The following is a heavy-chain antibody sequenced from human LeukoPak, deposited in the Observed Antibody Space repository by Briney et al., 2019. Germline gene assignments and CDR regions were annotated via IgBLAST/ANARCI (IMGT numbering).Heavy chain of an antibody. CDR1: GFTFSNAW. J-gene: IGHJ6*02. D-gene: IGHD5/OR15-5a*01. V-gene: IGHV3-15*01. CDR2: IKSKTDGETT. Sequence: GGSLRLSCAASGFTFSNAWMSWVRQAPGQGLERIGRIKSKTDGETTEYAAPVKGRFTISRDDSKNTLYLQMNSLKTEDTAVYYCTTLRLALAYGVDVWGQGTTVTVSS. CDR3: TTLRLALAYGVDV.